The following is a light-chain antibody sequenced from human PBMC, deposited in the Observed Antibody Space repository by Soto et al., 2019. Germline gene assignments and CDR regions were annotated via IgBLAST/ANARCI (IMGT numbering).Light chain of an antibody. V-gene: IGKV3-15*01. CDR1: QSVRSN. J-gene: IGKJ4*01. CDR2: AAS. Sequence: IVITPPPATMSVSSFEMSTLPSSPSQSVRSNLAWHQQKPGQAPRLLIYAASTRATGVPARFSGSGSGTDFTLTISRLEPEDFAVYYCQQYKNWLAITLGGGTNVDIK. CDR3: QQYKNWLAIT.